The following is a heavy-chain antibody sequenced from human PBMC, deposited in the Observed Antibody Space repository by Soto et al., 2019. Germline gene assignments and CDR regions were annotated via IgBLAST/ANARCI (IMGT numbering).Heavy chain of an antibody. V-gene: IGHV4-59*12. Sequence: SETLSLTCTVSGGSITSYYWSWIRQPPGKGLEWIGYIYFSGSANYNPSLKSRVTISVDTSKNQFSLKLSSVTAADTAVYYCARNGVPAAISYYYYYGMDGWGQGTTVTVSS. D-gene: IGHD2-2*01. CDR3: ARNGVPAAISYYYYYGMDG. CDR2: IYFSGSA. J-gene: IGHJ6*02. CDR1: GGSITSYY.